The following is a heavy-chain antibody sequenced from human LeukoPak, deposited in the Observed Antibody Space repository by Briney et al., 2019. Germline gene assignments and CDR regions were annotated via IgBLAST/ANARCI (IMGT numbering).Heavy chain of an antibody. D-gene: IGHD6-19*01. V-gene: IGHV1-18*01. CDR1: GYTFTSYG. Sequence: SVKLSCKAAGYTFTSYGISRVPQAPGQGLEWMRWTIADNGNTNYEHMFKGRGTITTYTATTTTSMYMRNLRFDDTATDHCVRTFSDQWPDYADYWGQGTLVTVSS. CDR2: TIADNGNT. J-gene: IGHJ4*02. CDR3: VRTFSDQWPDYADY.